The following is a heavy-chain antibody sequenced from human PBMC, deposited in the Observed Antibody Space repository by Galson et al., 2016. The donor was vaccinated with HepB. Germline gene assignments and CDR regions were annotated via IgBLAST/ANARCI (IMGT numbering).Heavy chain of an antibody. D-gene: IGHD5-12*01. CDR3: AGGYAGWMSWFDP. J-gene: IGHJ5*02. CDR1: GFTVSSNY. Sequence: SLRLSCAASGFTVSSNYMSWVRQAPGKGLEWVSVIYGGGTTYYADSVKGRFTISRDNSKNTLYLQMNSLRAEDTAVYYCAGGYAGWMSWFDPWGQGTLVTVSS. V-gene: IGHV3-53*01. CDR2: IYGGGTT.